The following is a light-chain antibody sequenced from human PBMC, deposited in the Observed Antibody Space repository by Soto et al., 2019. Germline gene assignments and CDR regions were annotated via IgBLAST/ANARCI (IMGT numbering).Light chain of an antibody. J-gene: IGKJ3*01. CDR2: GAS. V-gene: IGKV1-39*01. CDR3: QQSYSTLLT. Sequence: DIQMTQSPSSLSASVGDRVTLTCRASQTISNHLNWYQHIPGKAPKLLIYGASNLQSGVPSRFTGTGSGTDFTLTISSLQPEDFATYYCQQSYSTLLTFGPGTKVKIK. CDR1: QTISNH.